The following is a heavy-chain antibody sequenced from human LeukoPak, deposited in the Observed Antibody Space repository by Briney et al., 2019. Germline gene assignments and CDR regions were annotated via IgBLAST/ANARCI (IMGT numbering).Heavy chain of an antibody. CDR3: ARHPRVYYYDSSGYMA. D-gene: IGHD3-22*01. V-gene: IGHV3-48*03. CDR1: GFTFSSYE. J-gene: IGHJ5*02. Sequence: PGGSLRLSCAAAGFTFSSYEMNWVRQAPGKGLEWVSYISSSGSTIYYADSVKGRFTISRDNAKNSLYLQMNSLRAEDTAVYYCARHPRVYYYDSSGYMAWGQGTLVTVSS. CDR2: ISSSGSTI.